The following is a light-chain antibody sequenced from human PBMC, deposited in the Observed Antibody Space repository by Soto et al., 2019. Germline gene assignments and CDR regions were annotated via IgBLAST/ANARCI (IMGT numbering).Light chain of an antibody. Sequence: DIQMTQSPSSLSASVGDRVTITCRASQSISTYLNWYQQKPGKAPKLLIFAAFSLQSGVPSRFSGSGSGTDFTLTISSLQPEDFATYYRQQSYSSLFTFGPGTKVDIK. CDR1: QSISTY. J-gene: IGKJ3*01. CDR2: AAF. CDR3: QQSYSSLFT. V-gene: IGKV1-39*01.